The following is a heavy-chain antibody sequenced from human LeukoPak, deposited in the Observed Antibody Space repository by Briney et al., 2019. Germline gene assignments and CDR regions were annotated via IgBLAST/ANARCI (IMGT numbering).Heavy chain of an antibody. J-gene: IGHJ4*02. Sequence: SETLSLTWTVSGGSISSGDYYWSWIRQPPGKGLEWIGYIYYSGSTYYNPSLKSRVTISVDTSKNQFSLKLSSVTAADTGVYYCASESSGSYYADDYWGQGTLVTVSS. CDR3: ASESSGSYYADDY. CDR1: GGSISSGDYY. D-gene: IGHD1-26*01. CDR2: IYYSGST. V-gene: IGHV4-30-4*01.